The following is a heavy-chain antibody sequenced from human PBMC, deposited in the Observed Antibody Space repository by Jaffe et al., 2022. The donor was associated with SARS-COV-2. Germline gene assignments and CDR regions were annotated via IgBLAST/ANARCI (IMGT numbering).Heavy chain of an antibody. J-gene: IGHJ4*02. CDR1: GFTFSSYA. V-gene: IGHV3-23*01. CDR3: AKAVGGYGGNAHPIDY. Sequence: EVQVLESGGGLVQPGGSLRLSCAASGFTFSSYAMSWVRQAPGKGLEWVSSISGSAYSTYYADSVKGRFTISRDNSKNTLYLQMNSLRAEDTAVYYCAKAVGGYGGNAHPIDYWGQGTLVTVSS. D-gene: IGHD2-15*01. CDR2: ISGSAYST.